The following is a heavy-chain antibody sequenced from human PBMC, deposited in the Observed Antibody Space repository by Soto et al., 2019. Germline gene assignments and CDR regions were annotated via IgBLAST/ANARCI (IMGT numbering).Heavy chain of an antibody. CDR3: ARHTPYYDWSDP. V-gene: IGHV5-10-1*01. J-gene: IGHJ5*02. CDR2: INHSGNA. Sequence: GESLKISCEGSGYSLTTHWINWVRQMPGKGLEWIGIINHSGNAYYTRPLWGRVTMSADTSRNQFSLKLTSVTAADTGFYYCARHTPYYDWSDPWGQGTLVTVSS. D-gene: IGHD3-3*01. CDR1: GYSLTTHW.